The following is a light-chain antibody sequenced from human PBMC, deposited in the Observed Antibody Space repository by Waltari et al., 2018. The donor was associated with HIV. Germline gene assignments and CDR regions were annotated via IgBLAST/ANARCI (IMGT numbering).Light chain of an antibody. CDR2: NRN. CDR1: TSNIAANS. CDR3: AAWDDSLSGRV. J-gene: IGLJ2*01. V-gene: IGLV1-44*01. Sequence: QSVLIQPPSASGTPGQRVTISCSGRTSNIAANSVTWYQQLPGAAPRLLIYNRNQRPSGVPDRVSGSKSGTSASLAISGLQSEDEAHYYCAAWDDSLSGRVFGGGTKLTVL.